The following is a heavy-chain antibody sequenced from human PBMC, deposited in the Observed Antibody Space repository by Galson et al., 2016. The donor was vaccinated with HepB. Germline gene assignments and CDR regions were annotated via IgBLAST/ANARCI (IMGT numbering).Heavy chain of an antibody. CDR3: IRSLGATDY. CDR2: IRGSGDET. CDR1: GFTFSSYA. D-gene: IGHD1-26*01. J-gene: IGHJ4*02. Sequence: SLRLSCAVSGFTFSSYAMTWVRQAPGKGLDWVSTIRGSGDETNYADSVKGRFTISRDNAKNTLFLQMNSLRAEDTAVYYCIRSLGATDYWGQGTLVTVSS. V-gene: IGHV3-23*01.